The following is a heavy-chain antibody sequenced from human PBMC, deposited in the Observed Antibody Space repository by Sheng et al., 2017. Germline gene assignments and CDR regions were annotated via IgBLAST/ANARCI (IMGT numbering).Heavy chain of an antibody. D-gene: IGHD1-26*01. Sequence: ESGGGVVQPGRSLRLSCAASGFTFSSYGMHWVRQAPGKGLEWVAVIWYDGSNKYYADSVKGRFTISRDNSKNTLYLQMNSLRAEDTAVYYCARVDGRRRGYYYYYGMDVWGQGTTVTVSS. V-gene: IGHV3-33*01. CDR2: IWYDGSNK. CDR3: ARVDGRRRGYYYYYGMDV. J-gene: IGHJ6*02. CDR1: GFTFSSYG.